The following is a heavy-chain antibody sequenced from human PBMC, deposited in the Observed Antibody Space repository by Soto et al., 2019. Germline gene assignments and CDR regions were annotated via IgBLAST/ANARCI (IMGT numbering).Heavy chain of an antibody. CDR1: GYTFTSYY. J-gene: IGHJ3*02. CDR2: INPSGGST. Sequence: QVQLVQSGAEVKKPGASVKVSCKASGYTFTSYYMHWVRQAPGQGLEWMGIINPSGGSTSYAQKFQGRGTMTRDTSTSTVYMELSSLRSEDTAVYYCARGSKLNYYDSSGYYSNIWGQGTMVTVSS. CDR3: ARGSKLNYYDSSGYYSNI. D-gene: IGHD3-22*01. V-gene: IGHV1-46*01.